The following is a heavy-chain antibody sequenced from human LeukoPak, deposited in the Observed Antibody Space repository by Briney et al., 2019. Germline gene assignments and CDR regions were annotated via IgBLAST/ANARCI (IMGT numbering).Heavy chain of an antibody. Sequence: PGESLRLSCAASGFAFSSYWMGWVRQAPGKGLEWVANIKQDGSEKFYVDSVKGRFTISRDNAKNSLYLQMNGLGVEDTAVYYCTRDGSGRSTYWGQGTLVTVSS. CDR2: IKQDGSEK. V-gene: IGHV3-7*01. CDR1: GFAFSSYW. CDR3: TRDGSGRSTY. D-gene: IGHD6-19*01. J-gene: IGHJ4*02.